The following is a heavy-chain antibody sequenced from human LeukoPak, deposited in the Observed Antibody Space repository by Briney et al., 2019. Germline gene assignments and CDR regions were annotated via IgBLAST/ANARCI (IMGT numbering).Heavy chain of an antibody. CDR2: ISSSSSYI. J-gene: IGHJ4*02. CDR3: AKAGRGVVVAASFHFDY. CDR1: GFTFSSYS. Sequence: EGSLRLSCAASGFTFSSYSMNWVRQAPGKGLEWVSSISSSSSYIYYADSVKGRFTISRDNAKNSLYLQMNSLRAEDTAVYYCAKAGRGVVVAASFHFDYWGQGTLVTVSS. V-gene: IGHV3-21*01. D-gene: IGHD2-15*01.